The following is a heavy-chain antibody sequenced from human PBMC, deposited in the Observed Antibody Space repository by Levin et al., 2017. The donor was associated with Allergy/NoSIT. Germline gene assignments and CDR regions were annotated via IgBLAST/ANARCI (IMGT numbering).Heavy chain of an antibody. J-gene: IGHJ4*02. CDR1: GFTVSSNY. Sequence: GESLKISCAASGFTVSSNYMSWVRQAPGKGLEWVSVIYSGGSTYYADSVKGRFTISRDNSKNTLYLQMNSLRAEDTAVYYCARVTGSYGDGNYWGQGTLVTVSS. D-gene: IGHD1-26*01. V-gene: IGHV3-53*01. CDR3: ARVTGSYGDGNY. CDR2: IYSGGST.